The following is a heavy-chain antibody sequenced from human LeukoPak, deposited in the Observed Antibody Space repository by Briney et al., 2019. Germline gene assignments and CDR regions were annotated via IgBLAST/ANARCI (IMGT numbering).Heavy chain of an antibody. CDR3: ARAIRGFGELPQLVGY. D-gene: IGHD3-10*01. J-gene: IGHJ4*02. Sequence: ASVKVSCKASGYTFTGYYMHWVRQAPGQGLEWMGWINPNSGGTNYAQKFQGRVTMTRDTSISTAYMELSRLRSDDTAVYYCARAIRGFGELPQLVGYWGQGTLVTVSS. CDR2: INPNSGGT. CDR1: GYTFTGYY. V-gene: IGHV1-2*02.